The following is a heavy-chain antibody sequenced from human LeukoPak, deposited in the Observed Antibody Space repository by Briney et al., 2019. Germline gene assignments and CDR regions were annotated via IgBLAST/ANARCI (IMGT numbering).Heavy chain of an antibody. CDR2: IYYSGNT. J-gene: IGHJ4*02. Sequence: PSETLSLTCSVSGGSISSYYWSWIRQPPGKGLEWIGYIYYSGNTNYNPSLKSRVTISVDTSKNQFSLKLSSVTAADTAVYYCARTGYGSGTQGAFDYWGQGTLVTVSS. V-gene: IGHV4-59*01. CDR1: GGSISSYY. CDR3: ARTGYGSGTQGAFDY. D-gene: IGHD3-10*01.